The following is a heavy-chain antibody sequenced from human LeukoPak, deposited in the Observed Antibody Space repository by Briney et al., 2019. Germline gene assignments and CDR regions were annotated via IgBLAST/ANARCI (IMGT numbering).Heavy chain of an antibody. CDR1: GFTFGDYA. CDR2: IRSKAYHGTT. Sequence: PGGSLRLSCTASGFTFGDYAMSWVRQAPGKGLEWVGFIRSKAYHGTTKYAASVKGRFTTSRDDSKSIAYLQTNSLKTEDTAVYYCTSVYDTSAYYHSGVDYWGQGTLVTVSS. CDR3: TSVYDTSAYYHSGVDY. J-gene: IGHJ4*02. D-gene: IGHD3-22*01. V-gene: IGHV3-49*04.